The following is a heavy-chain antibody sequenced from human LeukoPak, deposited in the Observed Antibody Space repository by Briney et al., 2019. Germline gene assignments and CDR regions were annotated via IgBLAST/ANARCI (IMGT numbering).Heavy chain of an antibody. J-gene: IGHJ4*02. CDR2: IYYSGST. Sequence: SETLSLTCTVSGDSISSYYWSWIRQPPGKGLEWIGYIYYSGSTNYNPSLKSRVTISVDTSKSQFSLKLSSVTAADTAVYYCARGDYYGSGSYDYWGQGTLVTVSS. CDR1: GDSISSYY. D-gene: IGHD3-10*01. CDR3: ARGDYYGSGSYDY. V-gene: IGHV4-59*01.